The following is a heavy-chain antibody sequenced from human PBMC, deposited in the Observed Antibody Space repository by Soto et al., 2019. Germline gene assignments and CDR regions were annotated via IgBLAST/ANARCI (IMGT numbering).Heavy chain of an antibody. J-gene: IGHJ5*02. CDR3: ARQPTTGDTDLWFDP. Sequence: SETLSLTCTVSGGSISGYYWSWIRQPPGKGLEWLGYIYYTGSTNYNPSLTSRVTVSVDTSKNEFSLKLRSVTAADTAVYYCARQPTTGDTDLWFDPWGQGTLVTVSS. D-gene: IGHD2-21*01. CDR2: IYYTGST. CDR1: GGSISGYY. V-gene: IGHV4-59*08.